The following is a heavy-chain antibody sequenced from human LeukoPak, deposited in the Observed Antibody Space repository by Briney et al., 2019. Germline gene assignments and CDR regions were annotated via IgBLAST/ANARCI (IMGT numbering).Heavy chain of an antibody. CDR3: ASGGYCSSTSCYPNWFDP. CDR2: VSYSGST. Sequence: SETLSLTCTVSGGSITSYHWSWIRQPPGKGLEWIGYVSYSGSTNYNPSLKSRVTMSVDTSKNLFSLNLSSVTAADTVVYYCASGGYCSSTSCYPNWFDPWGQGTLVTVSS. D-gene: IGHD2-2*01. V-gene: IGHV4-59*01. CDR1: GGSITSYH. J-gene: IGHJ5*02.